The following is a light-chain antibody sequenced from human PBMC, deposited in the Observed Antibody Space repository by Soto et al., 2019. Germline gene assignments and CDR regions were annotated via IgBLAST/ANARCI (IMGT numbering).Light chain of an antibody. Sequence: EIVLTQSPATLCLSPGERATLSCRASQSVSRNLAWYQQKPGQAPRLLIHDASSRATGIPDRFSGSGPGTDFTLTISRLEPEDFAVYYCQQYGGSPRTFGQGTKVDIK. V-gene: IGKV3-20*01. CDR2: DAS. J-gene: IGKJ1*01. CDR3: QQYGGSPRT. CDR1: QSVSRN.